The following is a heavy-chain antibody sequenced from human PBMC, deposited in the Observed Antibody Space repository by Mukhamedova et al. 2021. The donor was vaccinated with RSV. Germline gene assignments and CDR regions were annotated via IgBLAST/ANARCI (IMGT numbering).Heavy chain of an antibody. D-gene: IGHD2-15*01. V-gene: IGHV3-30*07. CDR3: ARDNYRLGGSSTPLDY. Sequence: VKGRFTISRDNSKSTLYLQMSSLRADDTAVYYCARDNYRLGGSSTPLDYWGQGTLVTVSS. J-gene: IGHJ4*02.